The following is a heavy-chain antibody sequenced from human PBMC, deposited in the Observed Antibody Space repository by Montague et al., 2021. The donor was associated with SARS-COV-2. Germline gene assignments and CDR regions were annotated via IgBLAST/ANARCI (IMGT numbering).Heavy chain of an antibody. V-gene: IGHV4-61*09. Sequence: TLSLTCSVSGGSISTGNFYWSWVRQPAGKGLEWIGHIYAGENTNYSPSLKSRVRMSIDTPKNQFSLKLESLTAADTAVYYCVSDCANWYYFDYWGQGALVTVSS. CDR2: IYAGENT. D-gene: IGHD2-21*01. J-gene: IGHJ4*02. CDR1: GGSISTGNFY. CDR3: VSDCANWYYFDY.